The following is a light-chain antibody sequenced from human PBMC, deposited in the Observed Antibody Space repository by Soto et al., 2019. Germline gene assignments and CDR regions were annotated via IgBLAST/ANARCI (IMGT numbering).Light chain of an antibody. CDR1: SSDIGDYDY. J-gene: IGLJ2*01. V-gene: IGLV2-14*01. Sequence: QPALTQPASVSGSPGQSITISCTGTSSDIGDYDYVSWYQHLPGKAPKLLIFDVTHRPSGVSDRFSGSKSGNTASLTISGVRPEDEADYYCCSYTDIALDVVFGGGTQLTVL. CDR3: CSYTDIALDVV. CDR2: DVT.